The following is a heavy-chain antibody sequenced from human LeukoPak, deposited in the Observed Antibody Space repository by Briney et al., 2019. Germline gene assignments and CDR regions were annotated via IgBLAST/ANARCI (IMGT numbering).Heavy chain of an antibody. CDR1: GGSFSGYY. D-gene: IGHD2-15*01. Sequence: SETLPLTCAVYGGSFSGYYWSWIRQPPGKGLEWIGEINHSGSTNYNPSLKSRVTISVDTSKNQFSLKLSSVTAADTAVYYCARSCSGGSCNYGMDVWGQGTTVTVSS. J-gene: IGHJ6*02. CDR2: INHSGST. V-gene: IGHV4-34*01. CDR3: ARSCSGGSCNYGMDV.